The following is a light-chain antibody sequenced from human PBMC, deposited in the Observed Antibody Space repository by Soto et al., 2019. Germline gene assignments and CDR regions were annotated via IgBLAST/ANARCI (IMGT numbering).Light chain of an antibody. CDR2: SNN. J-gene: IGLJ2*01. CDR3: ASWDDSRNSVV. V-gene: IGLV1-44*01. CDR1: NSNIGSNT. Sequence: QSVLTQPPSASGTPGQRVSISCSGSNSNIGSNTVNWYQQVPGAPPKLLIYSNNQRPSGVPDRFSASKSTTSASVAISGLQSEDEADYYCASWDDSRNSVVFGGGTKVTVL.